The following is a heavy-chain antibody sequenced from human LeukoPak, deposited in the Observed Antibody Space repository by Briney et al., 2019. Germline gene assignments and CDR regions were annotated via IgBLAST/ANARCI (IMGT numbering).Heavy chain of an antibody. CDR2: INHSGST. Sequence: SETLSLXCAVYGGSFSGYFWNWIRQPPGKGLEWIGEINHSGSTNYSPSLKSRVTISVDTSKSQFSLKLTSVTAADTAVYYCARGTMTKLDYWGQGTLVTVSS. V-gene: IGHV4-34*01. J-gene: IGHJ4*02. CDR1: GGSFSGYF. D-gene: IGHD4-11*01. CDR3: ARGTMTKLDY.